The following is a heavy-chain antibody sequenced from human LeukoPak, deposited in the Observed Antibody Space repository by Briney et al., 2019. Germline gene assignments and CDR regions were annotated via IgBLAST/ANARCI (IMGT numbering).Heavy chain of an antibody. CDR3: AKDSGPGPLRFDY. Sequence: PGGSLRLSCAASGFTFSSYGMHWVRQAPGKGLEWVAVISYDGSNKYYADSVKGRFTISRDNSKNTLYLQMNSLRAEDTAVYYCAKDSGPGPLRFDYWGQGTLVTVSS. D-gene: IGHD1-14*01. V-gene: IGHV3-30*18. J-gene: IGHJ4*02. CDR2: ISYDGSNK. CDR1: GFTFSSYG.